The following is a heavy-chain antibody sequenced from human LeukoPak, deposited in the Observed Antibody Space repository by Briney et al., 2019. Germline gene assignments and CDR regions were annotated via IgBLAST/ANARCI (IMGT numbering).Heavy chain of an antibody. V-gene: IGHV3-7*01. CDR1: GFTFCRYW. D-gene: IGHD2-8*01. J-gene: IGHJ4*02. Sequence: PGGSLRLSCAGSGFTFCRYWMSWVRQAPGKGLEGVASINQGGSRLHYLDSVTGRFIISRDDAQNSLFLQMTRLRVDDTAVYYCARLKDDVTKLDYWGQGTLVSVSS. CDR2: INQGGSRL. CDR3: ARLKDDVTKLDY.